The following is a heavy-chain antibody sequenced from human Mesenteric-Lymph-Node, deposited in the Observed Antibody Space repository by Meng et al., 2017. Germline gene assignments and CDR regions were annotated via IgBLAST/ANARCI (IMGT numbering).Heavy chain of an antibody. CDR2: INAGNGNT. CDR1: GYTFTTYG. CDR3: ARCIAVAGNWFDP. J-gene: IGHJ5*02. D-gene: IGHD6-19*01. V-gene: IGHV1-3*01. Sequence: QVHFVQSGAEVKKSGALVKASCKASGYTFTTYGIHCVRQARGQRLEWMGWINAGNGNTRYSQKFQGRVSITRDTSASTAYMELSSLRSEDTAVYYCARCIAVAGNWFDPWGQGTLVTVSS.